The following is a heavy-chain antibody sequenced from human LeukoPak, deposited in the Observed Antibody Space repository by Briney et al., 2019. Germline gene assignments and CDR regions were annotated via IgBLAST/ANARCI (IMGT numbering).Heavy chain of an antibody. V-gene: IGHV1-69*06. CDR3: ARVVGLTGYSSSWYSGYYYYMDV. D-gene: IGHD6-13*01. J-gene: IGHJ6*03. CDR2: IIPIFGTT. Sequence: ASVKVSCKASGGTFSSYAISWVRQAPGQGLEWMGGIIPIFGTTNYAQKFQDRVTITADKATSTAYMELSSLRSEDTAVYYCARVVGLTGYSSSWYSGYYYYMDVWGKGTTVTVSS. CDR1: GGTFSSYA.